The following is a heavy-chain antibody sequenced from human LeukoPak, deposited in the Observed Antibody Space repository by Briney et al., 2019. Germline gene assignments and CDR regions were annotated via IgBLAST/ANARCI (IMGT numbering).Heavy chain of an antibody. V-gene: IGHV1-2*02. J-gene: IGHJ4*02. Sequence: ASVRVSCKASGYTFTGYYMHWVRQAPGQGLEWMGWINPNSGGTNYAQKFQGRVTMTRDTSISTAYMELSRLRSDGTAVHYCAKKGWLQFRFDYWGQGTLVTVSS. CDR1: GYTFTGYY. CDR3: AKKGWLQFRFDY. CDR2: INPNSGGT. D-gene: IGHD5-24*01.